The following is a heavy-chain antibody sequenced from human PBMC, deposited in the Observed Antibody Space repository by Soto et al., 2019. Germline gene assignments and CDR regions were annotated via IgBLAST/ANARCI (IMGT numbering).Heavy chain of an antibody. J-gene: IGHJ6*03. CDR1: GGSISSGGYY. CDR3: ARGSKGQSPRWVYYYYMDV. Sequence: PSETLSLTCTVSGGSISSGGYYWSWIRQHPGKGLEWIGYIYYSGSTYYNPSLKSRVTISVDTSKNQFSLKLSSVTAADTAVYYCARGSKGQSPRWVYYYYMDVWGKGTTVTVSS. D-gene: IGHD3-16*01. CDR2: IYYSGST. V-gene: IGHV4-31*03.